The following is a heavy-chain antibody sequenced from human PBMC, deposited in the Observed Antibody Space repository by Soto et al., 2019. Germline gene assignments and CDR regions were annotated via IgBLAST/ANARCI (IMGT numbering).Heavy chain of an antibody. Sequence: GESLKISCKGSGYSFTSYWISWVRQMPGKGLEWMGRIDPSDSYTNYSPSFQGHVTISADKSISTAYLQWSSLKASDTAMYYCARWLDSSGYYPNIGDYYYYGMDVWGQGTTATVSS. CDR3: ARWLDSSGYYPNIGDYYYYGMDV. CDR1: GYSFTSYW. CDR2: IDPSDSYT. J-gene: IGHJ6*02. V-gene: IGHV5-10-1*01. D-gene: IGHD3-22*01.